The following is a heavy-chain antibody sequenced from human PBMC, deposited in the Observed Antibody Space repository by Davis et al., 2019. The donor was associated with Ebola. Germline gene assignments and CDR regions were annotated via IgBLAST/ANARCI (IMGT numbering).Heavy chain of an antibody. V-gene: IGHV4-59*03. CDR1: GVSISTHY. Sequence: PGGSLRLSCTVSGVSISTHYWSWIRQPPGKRLEWIGSIYCTGSANYNSSLASRATISVDTSKNQFSLKLTSVTAADTAMYYCSERGSSVWGQGTLVTVSS. CDR3: SERGSSV. J-gene: IGHJ4*02. D-gene: IGHD3-10*01. CDR2: IYCTGSA.